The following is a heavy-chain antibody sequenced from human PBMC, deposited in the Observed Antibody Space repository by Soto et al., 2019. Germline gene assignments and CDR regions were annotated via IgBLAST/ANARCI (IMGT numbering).Heavy chain of an antibody. CDR1: AGTFIDYY. CDR2: INHSGST. D-gene: IGHD5-18*01. J-gene: IGHJ4*02. CDR3: ARRRYTAMALIDY. V-gene: IGHV4-34*01. Sequence: PSETLCHSYAVYAGTFIDYYGSWIRQTPGKGLEWIGEINHSGSTNYNPSLKSRVTISVDTSKNQFSLKLSSVTAADTAVYYCARRRYTAMALIDYWGQGTLVTVSS.